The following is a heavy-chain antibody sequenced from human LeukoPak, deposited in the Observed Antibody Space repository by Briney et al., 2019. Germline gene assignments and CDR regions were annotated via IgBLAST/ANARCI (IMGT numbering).Heavy chain of an antibody. CDR2: IYYSGST. D-gene: IGHD5-24*01. Sequence: SETLSLPCTVSGGSISSYYWSWIRQPPGQGLEWIGYIYYSGSTNYNPSLKSRVTISVDTFKDQFSLKLSSVTAADTAVYYCAREDGPIDYSGEPSQVTVSS. CDR1: GGSISSYY. V-gene: IGHV4-59*01. CDR3: AREDGPIDY. J-gene: IGHJ4*02.